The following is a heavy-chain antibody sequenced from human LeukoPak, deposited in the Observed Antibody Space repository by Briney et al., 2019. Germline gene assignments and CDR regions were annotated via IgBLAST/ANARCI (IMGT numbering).Heavy chain of an antibody. V-gene: IGHV1-69*13. CDR3: ARDPLGDAFDI. J-gene: IGHJ3*02. Sequence: SVKVSCKASGGTFSSYAISWVRQAPGQGLEWMGGINPIFGTANYAQKFQGRVTITADESTSTAYMEMKSLRSEDTAVYYCARDPLGDAFDIWGQGTMVTVSS. CDR1: GGTFSSYA. CDR2: INPIFGTA. D-gene: IGHD3-10*01.